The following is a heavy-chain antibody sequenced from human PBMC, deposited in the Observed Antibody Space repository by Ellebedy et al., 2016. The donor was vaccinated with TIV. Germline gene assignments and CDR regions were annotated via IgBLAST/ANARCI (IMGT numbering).Heavy chain of an antibody. CDR2: ISGSSSYI. D-gene: IGHD3-10*01. Sequence: GGSLRLXXVASGFTFSDFYMAWIRQAPGRGLELVSYISGSSSYISYADSVRGRFTISRDNAKNSLYLQMNSLRAEDTAVYYCARDGAWFGEFAFDYWGQGTLVTVSS. V-gene: IGHV3-11*06. CDR3: ARDGAWFGEFAFDY. CDR1: GFTFSDFY. J-gene: IGHJ4*02.